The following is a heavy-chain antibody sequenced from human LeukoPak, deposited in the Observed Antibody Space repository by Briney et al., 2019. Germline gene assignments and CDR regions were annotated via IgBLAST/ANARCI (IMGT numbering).Heavy chain of an antibody. CDR2: IYYSGST. V-gene: IGHV4-39*07. Sequence: SETLSLTCTVSGGSINSRIYYWGWLRQPPGKGLEWIGSIYYSGSTYYNPSLKSRVTISVDTSKNQFSLKLSSVTAADTAVYYCERDVPFNYGSGSYYNLYFDYWGQGALATVSS. J-gene: IGHJ4*02. CDR1: GGSINSRIYY. D-gene: IGHD3-10*01. CDR3: ERDVPFNYGSGSYYNLYFDY.